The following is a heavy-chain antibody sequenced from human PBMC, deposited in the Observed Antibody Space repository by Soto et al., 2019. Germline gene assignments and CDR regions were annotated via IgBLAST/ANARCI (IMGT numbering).Heavy chain of an antibody. CDR3: ATYYYVNHGGALHI. CDR1: GFTFSSYS. Sequence: GSLRLSCAASGFTFSSYSMNWVRQAPGKGLEWVSSISSSSSYIYYADSVKGRFTISRDNAKNSLYLQMNSLRAEDTAVYYCATYYYVNHGGALHIWGQGTMVTVSS. D-gene: IGHD3-22*01. J-gene: IGHJ3*02. CDR2: ISSSSSYI. V-gene: IGHV3-21*01.